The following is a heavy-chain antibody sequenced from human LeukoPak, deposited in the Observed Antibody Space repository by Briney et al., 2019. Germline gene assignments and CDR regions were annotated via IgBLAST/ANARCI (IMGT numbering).Heavy chain of an antibody. J-gene: IGHJ3*02. CDR1: GFIFSNYW. V-gene: IGHV3-7*01. Sequence: GGSLRLSCAASGFIFSNYWMSWVRQAPGKGLEGVANIKKDGSEKYYVDSVKGRFTISRDNTKNSLYLEMNSLRAEDTAVYYCARAHVTGVDAFDIWGQGTMVTVSS. CDR3: ARAHVTGVDAFDI. D-gene: IGHD2-21*02. CDR2: IKKDGSEK.